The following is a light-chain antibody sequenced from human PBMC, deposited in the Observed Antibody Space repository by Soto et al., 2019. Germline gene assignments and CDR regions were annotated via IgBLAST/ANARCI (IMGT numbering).Light chain of an antibody. V-gene: IGKV1-5*03. CDR3: QQYNSYSGT. CDR1: QSISSW. Sequence: DIQMTQSPSTLSASVGDRVTITCRASQSISSWLAWYQQKPGKAPKLLIYKASSLESGVPSRFSGSGSGTEFTLTISSLQRDDFATYYCQQYNSYSGTFGQGTKVEIK. J-gene: IGKJ1*01. CDR2: KAS.